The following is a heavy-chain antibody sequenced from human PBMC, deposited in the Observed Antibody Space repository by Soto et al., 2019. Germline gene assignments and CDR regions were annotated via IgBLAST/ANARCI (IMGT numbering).Heavy chain of an antibody. CDR2: ISYDGSNK. CDR1: GFTFSSYG. D-gene: IGHD3-3*01. V-gene: IGHV3-30*18. Sequence: GGSLRLSCAASGFTFSSYGMHWVRQAPGKGLEWVAVISYDGSNKYYADSVKGRFTISRDNSKNTLYLQMNSLRAEDTAVYYCAKNKPRITIFGVGPGYYMDVWGKGTTVTVSS. J-gene: IGHJ6*03. CDR3: AKNKPRITIFGVGPGYYMDV.